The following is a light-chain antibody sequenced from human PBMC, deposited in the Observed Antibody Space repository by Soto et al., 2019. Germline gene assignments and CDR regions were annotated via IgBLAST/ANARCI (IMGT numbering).Light chain of an antibody. CDR3: QQYSSYWT. J-gene: IGKJ1*01. V-gene: IGKV1-5*01. CDR2: DAS. Sequence: IHMTQSPSTLSASVVDRVSITFRASQSISSWLAWYQQKPGKAPKFLIYDASNLESGVPSRFSGSGSGTEFTLTISSLQTDDFATYYCQQYSSYWTFGQGTKVDIK. CDR1: QSISSW.